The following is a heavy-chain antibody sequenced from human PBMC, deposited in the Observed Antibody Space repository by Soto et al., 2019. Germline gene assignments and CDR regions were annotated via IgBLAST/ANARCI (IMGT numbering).Heavy chain of an antibody. D-gene: IGHD1-1*01. CDR3: ATVPIVGTKPYYFDS. CDR1: GGSFDITSSY. J-gene: IGHJ4*02. CDR2: IYYIGST. V-gene: IGHV4-39*02. Sequence: QLQLQESGPGLVKPSETLSLTCTVSGGSFDITSSYWAWVRQPPGKGLEWIAYIYYIGSTYYNPSLKSRITISVDTSTNQLSLRLSSVTAADTAVYYCATVPIVGTKPYYFDSWGQGTLVTVSS.